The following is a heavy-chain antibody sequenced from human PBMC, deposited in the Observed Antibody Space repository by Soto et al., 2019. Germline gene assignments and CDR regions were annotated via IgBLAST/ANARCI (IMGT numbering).Heavy chain of an antibody. J-gene: IGHJ4*02. V-gene: IGHV4-30-2*01. CDR3: ARDNSY. Sequence: SETLSLTCAVSGGSLSSGGYSWSWIRQPPGKGLEWIGYIYHSGSTYYNPSLKSRVTISVDRSKNQFSLKLSSVTAEDTAVYYCARDNSYWGQGTLVTVSS. CDR2: IYHSGST. CDR1: GGSLSSGGYS.